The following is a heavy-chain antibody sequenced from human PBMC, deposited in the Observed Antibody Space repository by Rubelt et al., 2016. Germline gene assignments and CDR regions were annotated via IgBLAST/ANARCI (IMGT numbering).Heavy chain of an antibody. CDR2: INHSGST. J-gene: IGHJ5*02. V-gene: IGHV4-34*01. CDR3: ARIDCSSTSCYFVDP. D-gene: IGHD2-2*01. Sequence: QVQLQQWGAGLLKPSETLSLTCAVYGESFGYYYWSWIRQPPGKGLEWIGKINHSGSTNYNPSLKSRVTMSVDTSKNQFSRKLRSVTAADTAWDYCARIDCSSTSCYFVDPWGQGTLVTVSS. CDR1: GESFGYYY.